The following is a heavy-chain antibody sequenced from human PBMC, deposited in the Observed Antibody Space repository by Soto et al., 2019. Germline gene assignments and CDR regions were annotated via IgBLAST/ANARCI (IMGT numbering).Heavy chain of an antibody. CDR2: ISSSSSYI. V-gene: IGHV3-21*01. CDR1: AFTFSSYG. Sequence: PGGSLRLSCAASAFTFSSYGMNWVRQALGRRLEWVSSISSSSSYIYYADSVKRRFTISRDKAKNSLYLHMNSLRAEDTAVYYCAREEVVVAATLYYGMDVWGQGTRVTV. J-gene: IGHJ6*02. CDR3: AREEVVVAATLYYGMDV. D-gene: IGHD2-15*01.